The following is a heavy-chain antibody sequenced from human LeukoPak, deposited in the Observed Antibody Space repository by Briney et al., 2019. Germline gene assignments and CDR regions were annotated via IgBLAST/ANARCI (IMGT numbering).Heavy chain of an antibody. V-gene: IGHV4-30-4*01. D-gene: IGHD4-17*01. CDR1: GGSISSGGYY. Sequence: SQTLSLTCTVSGGSISSGGYYWSWIRQPPGEDLEWIGYIYYCGSTYYHPSLKSRVTISLDTSKNQFSLKLSSVTAADTAVYYCARVTTVTTSFHFDYWGQGTLVTVSS. CDR2: IYYCGST. J-gene: IGHJ4*02. CDR3: ARVTTVTTSFHFDY.